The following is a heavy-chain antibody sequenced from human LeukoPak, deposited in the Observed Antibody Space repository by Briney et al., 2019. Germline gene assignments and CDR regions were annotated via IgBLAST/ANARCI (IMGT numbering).Heavy chain of an antibody. J-gene: IGHJ4*02. CDR2: INSDGSST. CDR1: GFTFRSYG. D-gene: IGHD3-10*01. Sequence: GRSLRLSCAASGFTFRSYGMHWVRQAPGKGLVWVSRINSDGSSTSYADSVKGRFTISRDNTKNTLYLQMNSLRAEDTAVYYCARAPTLYGSGPVLDYWGQGTLVTVSS. V-gene: IGHV3-74*01. CDR3: ARAPTLYGSGPVLDY.